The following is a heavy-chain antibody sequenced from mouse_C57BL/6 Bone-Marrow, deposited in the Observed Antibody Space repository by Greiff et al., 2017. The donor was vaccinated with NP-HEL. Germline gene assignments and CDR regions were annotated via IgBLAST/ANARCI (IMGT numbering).Heavy chain of an antibody. Sequence: VQLVESGPGLVAPSQSLSITCTVSGFSLTSYAISWVRQPPGKGLEWLGVIWPGGGTNYNSALKSRLSISKDNSKSQVFLKMNSLQTDDTARYYCARLGLRRYYAMDYWGQGTSVTVSS. D-gene: IGHD2-12*01. J-gene: IGHJ4*01. CDR3: ARLGLRRYYAMDY. V-gene: IGHV2-9-1*01. CDR2: IWPGGGT. CDR1: GFSLTSYA.